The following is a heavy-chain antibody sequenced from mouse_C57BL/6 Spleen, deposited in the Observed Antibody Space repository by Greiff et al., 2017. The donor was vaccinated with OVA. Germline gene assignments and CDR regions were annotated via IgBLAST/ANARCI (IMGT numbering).Heavy chain of an antibody. J-gene: IGHJ3*01. CDR1: GFSFNTYA. CDR3: VRLGDGAWFAY. CDR2: IRSKSNNYAT. D-gene: IGHD2-3*01. V-gene: IGHV10-1*01. Sequence: EVKLVESGGGLVQPKGSLKLSCAASGFSFNTYAMNWVRQAPGKGLEWVARIRSKSNNYATYYADSVKDRFTISRDDSESMLYLQMNNLKTEDTAMYYCVRLGDGAWFAYWGQGTLVTVSA.